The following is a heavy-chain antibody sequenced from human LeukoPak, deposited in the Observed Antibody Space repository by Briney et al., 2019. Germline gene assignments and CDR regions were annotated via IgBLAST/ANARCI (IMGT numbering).Heavy chain of an antibody. J-gene: IGHJ3*02. CDR2: INPNSGGT. CDR1: GGTFSSYT. Sequence: ASVKVSCKTSGGTFSSYTISWVRQAPGQGLEWMGWINPNSGGTNYAQKFQGRVTISVDTSKNQFSLKLSSVTAADTAVYYCARHLVVAATQRGAFDIWGQGTMVTVSS. D-gene: IGHD2-15*01. V-gene: IGHV1-2*02. CDR3: ARHLVVAATQRGAFDI.